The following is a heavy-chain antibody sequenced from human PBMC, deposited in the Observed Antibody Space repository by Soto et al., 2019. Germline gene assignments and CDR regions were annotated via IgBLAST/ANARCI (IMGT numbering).Heavy chain of an antibody. D-gene: IGHD2-15*01. CDR3: ARVGGYCSGGSCYYH. V-gene: IGHV3-21*01. Sequence: EVQLVESGGGLVKPGGSLRLSCAASGFTFSSYSMNWVRQAPGKGLDWVSSISSSSSYIYYADSVKGRFTISRDNAKNSLYLQMNSLRAEDTAVYYCARVGGYCSGGSCYYHWGQGTLVTVSS. J-gene: IGHJ5*02. CDR1: GFTFSSYS. CDR2: ISSSSSYI.